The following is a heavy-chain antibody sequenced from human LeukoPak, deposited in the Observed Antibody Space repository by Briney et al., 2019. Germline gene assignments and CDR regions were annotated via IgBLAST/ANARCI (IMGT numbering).Heavy chain of an antibody. CDR1: GGSISSSSYY. CDR2: IYYSGST. Sequence: SETLSLTCTVSGGSISSSSYYWGWIRQPPGKGLEWIGSIYYSGSTYYNPSLKSRVTISVDTSKNQFSLKLSSVTAADTAVYYCARGSIVLRPYPDPTKSNWYFDLWGRGTLVTVSS. J-gene: IGHJ2*01. V-gene: IGHV4-39*01. CDR3: ARGSIVLRPYPDPTKSNWYFDL. D-gene: IGHD3-3*01.